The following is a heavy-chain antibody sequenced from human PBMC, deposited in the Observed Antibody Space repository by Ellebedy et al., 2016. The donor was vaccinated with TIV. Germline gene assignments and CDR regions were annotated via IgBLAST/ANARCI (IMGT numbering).Heavy chain of an antibody. CDR2: KRFDGRNE. D-gene: IGHD6-19*01. CDR1: GFSVSG. V-gene: IGHV3-30*02. CDR3: TRETNPSPGAVAGTGFDC. Sequence: GGSLRLSCATSGFSVSGMHWVRQAPGKGLEWVAFKRFDGRNEYNGDSVKGRFFISRDVSKNTLFLQMNRLRAEDTAMYYCTRETNPSPGAVAGTGFDCWGQGALVIVSS. J-gene: IGHJ4*02.